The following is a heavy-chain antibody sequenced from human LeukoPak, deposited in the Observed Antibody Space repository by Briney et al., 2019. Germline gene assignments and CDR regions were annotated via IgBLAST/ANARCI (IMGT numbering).Heavy chain of an antibody. V-gene: IGHV1-2*02. CDR1: GYTFTGYY. Sequence: ASVKVSCKASGYTFTGYYMHWVRQAPGQGLEWMGWINPNSGGTNYAQKFQGRVTMTRDTSISTAYMELSRLRSDDTAVYYCATYLTYYSDMGWFGPWGQGTLVTVSS. J-gene: IGHJ5*02. CDR3: ATYLTYYSDMGWFGP. CDR2: INPNSGGT. D-gene: IGHD3-22*01.